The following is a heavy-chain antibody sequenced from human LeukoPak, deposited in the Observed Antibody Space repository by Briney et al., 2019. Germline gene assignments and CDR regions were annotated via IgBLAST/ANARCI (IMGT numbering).Heavy chain of an antibody. CDR3: TTGPGSSGY. Sequence: GGSLRLSCVVSGLTFDNAWMSWVRQAPGKGLEWVGRIKSKNVGETTEYAAPVQGRFTISRDDSKNTVYLQMSNLKTEDTAVYYCTTGPGSSGYWGQGTLVTVSS. CDR1: GLTFDNAW. J-gene: IGHJ4*02. CDR2: IKSKNVGETT. D-gene: IGHD2-15*01. V-gene: IGHV3-15*01.